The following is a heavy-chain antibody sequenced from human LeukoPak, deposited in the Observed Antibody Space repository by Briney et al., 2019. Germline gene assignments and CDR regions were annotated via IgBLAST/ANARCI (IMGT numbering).Heavy chain of an antibody. CDR1: GFTFSRYA. CDR3: AKVSVWHGPADYYYYYMDV. J-gene: IGHJ6*03. CDR2: IRGSGGST. V-gene: IGHV3-23*01. Sequence: GGSLRLSCAASGFTFSRYAMSWVRQAPGKGLEWVSAIRGSGGSTNYGDSVKGRFTISRDNSKNTLYLQMNSLRAEDTAVYYCAKVSVWHGPADYYYYYMDVWGKGTTVTVSS.